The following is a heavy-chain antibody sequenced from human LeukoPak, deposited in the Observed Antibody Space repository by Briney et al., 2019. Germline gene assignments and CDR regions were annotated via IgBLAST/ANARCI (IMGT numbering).Heavy chain of an antibody. D-gene: IGHD5-12*01. CDR2: INPNSGDT. CDR3: AREGGYSGYDYLYYYYYMDV. V-gene: IGHV1-2*06. CDR1: GYTFTDYY. Sequence: ASVKVSCKASGYTFTDYYMHWVRQAPGQGLEWMGRINPNSGDTDYAQNFQGRVTMTRVTSITTAYLDLWRLRSDDTAVYYCAREGGYSGYDYLYYYYYMDVWGKGTTVTVSS. J-gene: IGHJ6*03.